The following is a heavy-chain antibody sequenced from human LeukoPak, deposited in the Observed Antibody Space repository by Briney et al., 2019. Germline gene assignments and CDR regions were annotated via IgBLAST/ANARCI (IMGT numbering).Heavy chain of an antibody. CDR3: ARYGSGGTWFDP. Sequence: PSETLSLICTVSGGSISSDNYQWSWIRQPPGKGLEWIGYINYSGSTYYNPSLKSRVTISVDTSKNHCSLKLSSVTAADTAVYYCARYGSGGTWFDPWGQGTLVTVSS. D-gene: IGHD3-10*01. V-gene: IGHV4-30-4*01. J-gene: IGHJ5*02. CDR1: GGSISSDNYQ. CDR2: INYSGST.